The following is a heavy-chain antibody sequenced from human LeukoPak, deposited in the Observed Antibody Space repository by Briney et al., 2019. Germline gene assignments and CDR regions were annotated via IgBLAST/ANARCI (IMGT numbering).Heavy chain of an antibody. D-gene: IGHD7-27*01. Sequence: QSGGSLRLFCAASGFTFSRYAMIWVRQAPGEGLGWVSAISGSGSGTYYADSVKGRFTIFRDNSKNTVYLRMNSLRAEDTAVYYCAKDPWGSRGYFDYWGQGTLVTVSS. CDR3: AKDPWGSRGYFDY. J-gene: IGHJ4*02. V-gene: IGHV3-23*01. CDR2: ISGSGSGT. CDR1: GFTFSRYA.